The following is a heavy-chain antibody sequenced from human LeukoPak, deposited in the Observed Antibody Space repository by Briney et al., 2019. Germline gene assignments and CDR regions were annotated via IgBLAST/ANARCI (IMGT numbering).Heavy chain of an antibody. V-gene: IGHV3-48*03. CDR3: ARSMITFGGVIVPFDY. J-gene: IGHJ4*02. CDR1: GFTFSHYA. D-gene: IGHD3-16*02. Sequence: PGGSLRLSCAASGFTFSHYAMNWVRQAPGKGLEWVSYVSSTGGTIYYADSVMGRFTISRDNAKNSLYLQMNGLRAEDTAVYYCARSMITFGGVIVPFDYWGQGTLVTVSS. CDR2: VSSTGGTI.